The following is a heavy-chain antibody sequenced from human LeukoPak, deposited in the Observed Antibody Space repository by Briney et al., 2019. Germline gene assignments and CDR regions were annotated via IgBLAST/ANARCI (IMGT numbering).Heavy chain of an antibody. CDR1: GFTFSSCG. CDR2: ISGSGGST. Sequence: PGGSLRLSCAASGFTFSSCGMHWVRQAPGKGLEWVSAISGSGGSTYYADSVKGRFTISRDNSKNTLYLQMNSLRAEDTAVYYCAKDSRNLNIVGATIEDYWGQGTLVTVSS. J-gene: IGHJ4*02. D-gene: IGHD1-26*01. CDR3: AKDSRNLNIVGATIEDY. V-gene: IGHV3-23*01.